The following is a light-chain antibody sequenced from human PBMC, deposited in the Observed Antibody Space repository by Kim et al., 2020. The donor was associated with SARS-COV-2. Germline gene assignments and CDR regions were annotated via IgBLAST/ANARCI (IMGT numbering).Light chain of an antibody. V-gene: IGKV3-20*01. CDR1: QGVRSSR. CDR2: GAS. Sequence: PGERATLSCRASQGVRSSRLAWYQQKPGQAPRLLIYGASSRATGIPDRFSGSGSGTDFILTVSGLEPEDFAVYYCQQYGSSPWTFGQGTKGDIK. J-gene: IGKJ1*01. CDR3: QQYGSSPWT.